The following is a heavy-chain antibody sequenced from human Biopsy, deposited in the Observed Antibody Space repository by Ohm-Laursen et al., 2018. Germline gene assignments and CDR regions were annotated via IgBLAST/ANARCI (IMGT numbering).Heavy chain of an antibody. J-gene: IGHJ4*02. V-gene: IGHV3-74*01. CDR3: ASSNPSRVAGGVALLDH. D-gene: IGHD3-16*01. CDR2: IHSDGTTP. CDR1: GFTFSKTW. Sequence: SLRLSCTAPGFTFSKTWMHWVRQAPGKGLMWVARIHSDGTTPTYADSVKGRFSTSRDNAKNTVYLQMNSLGIDDTAVYYCASSNPSRVAGGVALLDHWGQGALVTVSP.